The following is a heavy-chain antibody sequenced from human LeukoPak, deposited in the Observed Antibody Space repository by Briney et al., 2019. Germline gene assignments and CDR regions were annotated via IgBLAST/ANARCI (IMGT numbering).Heavy chain of an antibody. Sequence: TGGSLRLSCAASGFTFSSYSMNWVRQAPGKGLEWVSSISSSSSSYIYYADSVKGRFTISRDNAKNSLYLQMNSLRAEDTAVYYCARDLRVDFWSGPSGAEPNAFDIWGQGTMVTVSS. V-gene: IGHV3-21*01. D-gene: IGHD3-3*01. CDR3: ARDLRVDFWSGPSGAEPNAFDI. CDR2: ISSSSSSYI. J-gene: IGHJ3*02. CDR1: GFTFSSYS.